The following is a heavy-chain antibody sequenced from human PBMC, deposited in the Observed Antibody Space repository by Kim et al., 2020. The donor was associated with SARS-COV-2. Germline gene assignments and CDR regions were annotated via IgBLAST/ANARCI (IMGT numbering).Heavy chain of an antibody. CDR3: AKVGWGGFDLYYFDY. D-gene: IGHD2-21*01. Sequence: ADSVRGRFTIPRDTSKNTWYLQMNSLGAEDTATYHFAKVGWGGFDLYYFDYWGQGTLVTVSS. J-gene: IGHJ4*02. V-gene: IGHV3-23*01.